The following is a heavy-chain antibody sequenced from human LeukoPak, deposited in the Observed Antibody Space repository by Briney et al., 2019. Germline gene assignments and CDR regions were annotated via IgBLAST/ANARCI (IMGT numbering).Heavy chain of an antibody. Sequence: AASVKVSCTASGYTFTSYAISWVRQAPGQGLEWMGWISVYNGNTDYAQKLQGRVTMTTDTSTSTTYMELRSLRSDDTAVYYCARDPYDTDAFDIWGQGTMVTVSS. CDR1: GYTFTSYA. V-gene: IGHV1-18*01. CDR3: ARDPYDTDAFDI. D-gene: IGHD3-22*01. J-gene: IGHJ3*02. CDR2: ISVYNGNT.